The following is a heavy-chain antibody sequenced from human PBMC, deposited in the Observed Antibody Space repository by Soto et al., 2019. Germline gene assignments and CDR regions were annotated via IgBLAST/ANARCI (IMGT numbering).Heavy chain of an antibody. CDR1: GFTFSSYA. Sequence: EVQLLESGGGLVQPGGSLRLSCAASGFTFSSYAMSWVRQAPGKGLEWVSAISGSGGNTYYADSVKGRFTISRDNSKNTLYLQMNSLRAEDTAVYYCAKACATGYFDWLLSENWYFDLWGRGTLVTVSS. J-gene: IGHJ2*01. CDR2: ISGSGGNT. D-gene: IGHD3-9*01. CDR3: AKACATGYFDWLLSENWYFDL. V-gene: IGHV3-23*01.